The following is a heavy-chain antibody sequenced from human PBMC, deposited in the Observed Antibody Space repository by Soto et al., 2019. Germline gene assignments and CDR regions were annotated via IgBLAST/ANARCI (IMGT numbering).Heavy chain of an antibody. CDR1: VFIFRNYA. CDR3: AIPSGLTVTGPDY. CDR2: IGGNGADT. D-gene: IGHD6-19*01. V-gene: IGHV3-23*01. J-gene: IGHJ4*02. Sequence: WWSLRLSCAASVFIFRNYAMSWLRQAPGKGLEWVSAIGGNGADTYYADSVKGRFTISRDNSKNTLYLQMNSLRAEDTAVYFCAIPSGLTVTGPDYWGQGTLVTVSS.